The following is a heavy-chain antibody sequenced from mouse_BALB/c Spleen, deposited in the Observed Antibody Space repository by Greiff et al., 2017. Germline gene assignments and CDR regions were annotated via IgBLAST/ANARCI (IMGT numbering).Heavy chain of an antibody. CDR3: AREDSFAY. Sequence: EVKLVESGGGLVQPGGSRKLSCAASGFTFSSFGMHWVRQAPEKGLEWVAYISSGSSTIYYADTVKGRFTISRDNPKNTLFLQMTSLRSEDTAMYYCAREDSFAYWGQGTLVTVSA. V-gene: IGHV5-17*02. J-gene: IGHJ3*01. CDR2: ISSGSSTI. CDR1: GFTFSSFG.